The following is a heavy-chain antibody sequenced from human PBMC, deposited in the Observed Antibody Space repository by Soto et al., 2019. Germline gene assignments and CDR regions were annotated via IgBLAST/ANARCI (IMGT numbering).Heavy chain of an antibody. V-gene: IGHV1-2*02. CDR2: INPNSGGT. CDR3: AVLGYCSGGSCYLARHYYYGMDV. D-gene: IGHD2-15*01. CDR1: GYTFTGYY. J-gene: IGHJ6*02. Sequence: ASVKVSCKASGYTFTGYYMHWVRQAPGQGLEWMGWINPNSGGTNYAQKFQGRVTMTRDTSISTAYMELSRLRSDDTAVYYCAVLGYCSGGSCYLARHYYYGMDVWGQGTTVTVSS.